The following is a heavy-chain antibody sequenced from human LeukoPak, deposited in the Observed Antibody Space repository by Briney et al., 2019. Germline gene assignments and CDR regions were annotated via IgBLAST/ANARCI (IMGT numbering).Heavy chain of an antibody. J-gene: IGHJ4*02. V-gene: IGHV3-15*01. CDR1: GFTFSSYS. Sequence: GGSLRLSCAASGFTFSSYSMNWVRQAPGKGLEWVGRIKSKTDGGTTDYAAPVKGRFTISRDDSKNTLYLQMNSLKTEDTAVYYCTTDEASYGLDYWGQGTLVTVSS. CDR2: IKSKTDGGTT. CDR3: TTDEASYGLDY. D-gene: IGHD5-18*01.